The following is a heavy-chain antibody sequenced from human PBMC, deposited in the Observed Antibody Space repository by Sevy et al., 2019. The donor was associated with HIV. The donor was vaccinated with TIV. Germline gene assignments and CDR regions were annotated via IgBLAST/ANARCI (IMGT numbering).Heavy chain of an antibody. CDR3: ARGCGDVDRCMDV. D-gene: IGHD2-21*02. V-gene: IGHV1-69*13. J-gene: IGHJ6*02. CDR2: IIPMVGTS. Sequence: ASVKVSCKASGGTFSSYDINWVRQAPGQGLEWMGQIIPMVGTSSYAHTLQGRVTITADESTSTAYMDLSSLRSEDTDVCDCARGCGDVDRCMDVWGQGTTVTVSS. CDR1: GGTFSSYD.